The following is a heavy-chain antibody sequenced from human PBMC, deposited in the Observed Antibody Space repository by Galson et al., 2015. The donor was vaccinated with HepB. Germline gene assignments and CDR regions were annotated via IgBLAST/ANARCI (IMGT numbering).Heavy chain of an antibody. Sequence: SLRLSCAASGFTFSSYDMHWVRQATGEGLEWVSAIGTAGHTYYPGSVKGRFTISRENAKNSLYLQMNSLRAGGTAVYYCARGYRDTDMVTDTFDIWGQGTMVTVSS. CDR2: IGTAGHT. J-gene: IGHJ3*02. D-gene: IGHD5-18*01. CDR3: ARGYRDTDMVTDTFDI. V-gene: IGHV3-13*01. CDR1: GFTFSSYD.